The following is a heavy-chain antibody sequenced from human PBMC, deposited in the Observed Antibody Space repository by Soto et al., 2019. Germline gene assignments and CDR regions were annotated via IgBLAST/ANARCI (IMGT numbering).Heavy chain of an antibody. D-gene: IGHD3-10*01. V-gene: IGHV3-48*01. CDR3: ARVSNYYGSGSYLEPEGRLPEDY. J-gene: IGHJ4*02. CDR1: GFTFSSYS. CDR2: ISSSSSTI. Sequence: GGSLRLSCAASGFTFSSYSMNWVRQAPGKGLEWVSYISSSSSTIYYADSVKGRFTISRDNAKNSLYLQMNSLRAEDTAVYYCARVSNYYGSGSYLEPEGRLPEDYWGQGTLVTVSS.